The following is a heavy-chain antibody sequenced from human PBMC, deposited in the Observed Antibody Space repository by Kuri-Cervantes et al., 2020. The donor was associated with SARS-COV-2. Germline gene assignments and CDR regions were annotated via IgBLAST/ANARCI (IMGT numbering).Heavy chain of an antibody. CDR2: IDPSDSYT. V-gene: IGHV5-10-1*01. J-gene: IGHJ3*02. CDR3: ARRSRPYGDDDAFDI. Sequence: GGSLRLTCKGSGYSFTTYWIIWVRQMPGKGLEWMGRIDPSDSYTNYSPSFQGHVTISADKSISTAYLQWSGLKASDTAMYYCARRSRPYGDDDAFDIWGQGTMVTVSS. D-gene: IGHD4-17*01. CDR1: GYSFTTYW.